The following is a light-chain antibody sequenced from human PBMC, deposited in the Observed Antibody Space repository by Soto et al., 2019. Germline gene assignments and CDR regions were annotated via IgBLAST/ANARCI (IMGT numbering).Light chain of an antibody. CDR1: QSVLYSSNNKNY. CDR2: WAS. CDR3: QQYESTPPT. V-gene: IGKV4-1*01. J-gene: IGKJ2*01. Sequence: DIVMTQSPDSLAVSLGERATINCKSSQSVLYSSNNKNYLAWYQQRPGQPTKLLIYWASTRESGVPDRFSGSGSGTDFTLTINSLQAEDVAVYYCQQYESTPPTFGQGTKLEIK.